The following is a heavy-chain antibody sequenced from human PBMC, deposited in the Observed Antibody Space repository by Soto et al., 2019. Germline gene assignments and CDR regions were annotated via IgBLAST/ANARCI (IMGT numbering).Heavy chain of an antibody. Sequence: SETLSLTCTVSGGSISSYYWSWIRQPPGKGLEWIGYIYYSGSTNYNPSLKSRVTISVDTSKNQFSLKLSSVTAADTAVYYCARLAGDYYDSSGYYYGYYFDYWGQGTLVTVSS. J-gene: IGHJ4*02. CDR1: GGSISSYY. V-gene: IGHV4-59*08. CDR2: IYYSGST. D-gene: IGHD3-22*01. CDR3: ARLAGDYYDSSGYYYGYYFDY.